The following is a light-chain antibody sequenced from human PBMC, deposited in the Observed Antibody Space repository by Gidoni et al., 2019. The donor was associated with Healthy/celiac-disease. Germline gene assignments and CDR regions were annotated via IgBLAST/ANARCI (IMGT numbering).Light chain of an antibody. CDR1: QSVSSY. CDR2: DAS. J-gene: IGKJ4*01. CDR3: QQRSNWPQLT. Sequence: ATLSCRASQSVSSYLAWYQQKPGQAPRLLIYDASTRATGIPARFSGSGSGTDFTLTISSLEPEDFAVYYCQQRSNWPQLTFGGGTKVEIK. V-gene: IGKV3-11*01.